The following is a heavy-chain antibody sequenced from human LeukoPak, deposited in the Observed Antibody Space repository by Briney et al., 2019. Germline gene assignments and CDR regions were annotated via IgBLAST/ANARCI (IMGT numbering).Heavy chain of an antibody. CDR1: GYSISSGYY. Sequence: PSETLSLTCAVSGYSISSGYYWGWIRQPPGEGLEWIGSIYHSGSTYYNPSLKSRVTISVDTSKNQLYLKLSSVTAADTAVYYCARTSKSLTDYWGQGTLVTVSS. CDR2: IYHSGST. D-gene: IGHD4-11*01. V-gene: IGHV4-38-2*01. J-gene: IGHJ4*02. CDR3: ARTSKSLTDY.